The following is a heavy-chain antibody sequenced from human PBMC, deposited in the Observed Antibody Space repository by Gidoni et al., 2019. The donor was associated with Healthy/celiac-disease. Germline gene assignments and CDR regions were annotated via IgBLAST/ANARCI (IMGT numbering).Heavy chain of an antibody. CDR2: ISRSSSYT. Sequence: QVHLVESGGGLVKPGGSLRLSCAASGFTVRAYYMTWIRQAPGKGLGWVSYISRSSSYTNYADSVKGRFTISRDNAKNSLYLQMNSLRAEDTAVYYCARGKVAGPLYFDYWGQGTLVTVSS. D-gene: IGHD6-19*01. V-gene: IGHV3-11*05. CDR1: GFTVRAYY. CDR3: ARGKVAGPLYFDY. J-gene: IGHJ4*02.